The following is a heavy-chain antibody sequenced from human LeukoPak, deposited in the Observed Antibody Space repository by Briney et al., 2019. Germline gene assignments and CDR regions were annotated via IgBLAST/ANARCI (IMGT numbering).Heavy chain of an antibody. V-gene: IGHV3-30-3*01. CDR1: GFTFSSYA. J-gene: IGHJ1*01. CDR2: ISYDGSNK. Sequence: PGRSLRLSCAASGFTFSSYAMHWVRQAPGKGLEWVAVISYDGSNKYYADSVKGRFTISRDNSKNTLYLQMNSLRAEDTAAYYCASWGDYGDLFWHWGQGTLVTVSS. CDR3: ASWGDYGDLFWH. D-gene: IGHD4-17*01.